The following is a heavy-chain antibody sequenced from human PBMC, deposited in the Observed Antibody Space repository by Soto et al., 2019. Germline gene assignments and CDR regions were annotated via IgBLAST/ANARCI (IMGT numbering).Heavy chain of an antibody. CDR2: INPNSGGT. Sequence: GASVKVSCKASGYTYTGYYMHWVRQAPGQGLEWMGWINPNSGGTNYAQKFQGWVTMTRYTSISTAYMELSRLRSDDTAVYYCARVTYCGGDCSTFDYWGQGTLLTVSS. D-gene: IGHD2-21*02. CDR1: GYTYTGYY. J-gene: IGHJ4*02. CDR3: ARVTYCGGDCSTFDY. V-gene: IGHV1-2*04.